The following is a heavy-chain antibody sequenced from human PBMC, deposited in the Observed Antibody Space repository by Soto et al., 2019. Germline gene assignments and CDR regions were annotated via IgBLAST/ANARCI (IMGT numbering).Heavy chain of an antibody. CDR1: GYTFTSYG. CDR3: ARESDFTVYDSDSYYFSRMDV. CDR2: ISAYNGNT. V-gene: IGHV1-18*04. D-gene: IGHD5-12*01. J-gene: IGHJ6*02. Sequence: ASVKVSCKASGYTFTSYGISWVRQAPGQVLEGMGWISAYNGNTNYAQKLQGRVTMTTDTSTNTAYMELTSLRSDDTAVYYCARESDFTVYDSDSYYFSRMDVWGQGTTVTASS.